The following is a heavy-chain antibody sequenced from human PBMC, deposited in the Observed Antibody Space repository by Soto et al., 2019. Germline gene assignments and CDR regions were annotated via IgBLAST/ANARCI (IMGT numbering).Heavy chain of an antibody. J-gene: IGHJ4*02. CDR1: GYTFASFV. CDR2: INTDNGNP. V-gene: IGHV1-3*04. CDR3: AREMTGYWTGPFDY. D-gene: IGHD6-13*01. Sequence: QVQLVQSGAEVKKPGASVRVSCKASGYTFASFVIHWVRQAPGQRLEWMGWINTDNGNPKYSQKFQGRVTITRDTSASTAYMELSSLISEDTAVYYCAREMTGYWTGPFDYWGQGTLVTVSS.